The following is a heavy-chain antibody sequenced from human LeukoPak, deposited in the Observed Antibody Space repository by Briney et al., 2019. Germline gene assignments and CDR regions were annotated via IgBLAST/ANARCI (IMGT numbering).Heavy chain of an antibody. CDR3: AKIVVASFDY. CDR2: ISYDGSNK. CDR1: GFTFSSYA. V-gene: IGHV3-30*04. Sequence: GGSLRLSCAASGFTFSSYAMHWVRQAPGKGLEWVAVISYDGSNKYYADSVKGRFTISRDNSKNTLYLQMNSLRAEDTAVYYCAKIVVASFDYWGQGTLVTVSS. D-gene: IGHD3-22*01. J-gene: IGHJ4*02.